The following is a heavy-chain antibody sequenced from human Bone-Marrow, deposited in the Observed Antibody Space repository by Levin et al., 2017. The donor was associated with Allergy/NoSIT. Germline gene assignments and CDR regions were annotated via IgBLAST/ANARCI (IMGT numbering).Heavy chain of an antibody. Sequence: QAGGSLRLSCVASGFAFSTYAMHWVRQAPGKGLEWVAVISYDEENTHYGDSVKGRFSLSRDNFQNVVSLQMHSLTPHDTGVYFCAGGPTVFEPDSYYYKKMDVGGQGTTVIVSS. CDR1: GFAFSTYA. CDR3: AGGPTVFEPDSYYYKKMDV. D-gene: IGHD3-10*01. J-gene: IGHJ6*02. CDR2: ISYDEENT. V-gene: IGHV3-30*14.